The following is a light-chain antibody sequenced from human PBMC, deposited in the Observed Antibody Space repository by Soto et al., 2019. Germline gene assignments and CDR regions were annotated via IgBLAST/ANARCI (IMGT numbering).Light chain of an antibody. Sequence: QSVLTQPASVSGSPGRSITISCTGTFNDIGPYNYVSWYQQHPGKAPRLLIYDVTNRPSGVSDRFSGSKSGRTASLTISGLQAEDEADYYCSSYTSIIAVVFGGGTKLTVL. J-gene: IGLJ2*01. CDR2: DVT. CDR3: SSYTSIIAVV. V-gene: IGLV2-14*03. CDR1: FNDIGPYNY.